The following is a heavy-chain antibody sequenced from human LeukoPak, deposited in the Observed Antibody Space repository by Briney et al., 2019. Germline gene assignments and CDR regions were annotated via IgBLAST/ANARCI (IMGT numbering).Heavy chain of an antibody. J-gene: IGHJ4*02. D-gene: IGHD2-15*01. CDR3: AKEGSCSGGSYYSDY. CDR2: ITGSGTST. CDR1: GFTFSSNA. Sequence: GGSLRLSCAASGFTFSSNAMSWVRQAPGKGLEWVSTITGSGTSTYYADSVKGRFTISRDNSKNTLYLQMNSLRAEDTAVYYCAKEGSCSGGSYYSDYWGQGTLVTVSS. V-gene: IGHV3-23*01.